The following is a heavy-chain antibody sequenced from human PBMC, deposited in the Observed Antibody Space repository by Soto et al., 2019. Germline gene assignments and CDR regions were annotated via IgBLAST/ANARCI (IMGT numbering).Heavy chain of an antibody. D-gene: IGHD2-15*01. J-gene: IGHJ6*02. CDR3: ASFLPWWSRKGHSGMDV. CDR2: INAGNGNT. Sequence: QVQLVQSGAEVKKPGASVKVSCKASGYTFTSYAMHWVRQAPGQRLEWMGWINAGNGNTKYSQKFQGRVTITRDTSASAGYMELSSMRSEDTAVYYCASFLPWWSRKGHSGMDVWGQGTTVTVSS. CDR1: GYTFTSYA. V-gene: IGHV1-3*01.